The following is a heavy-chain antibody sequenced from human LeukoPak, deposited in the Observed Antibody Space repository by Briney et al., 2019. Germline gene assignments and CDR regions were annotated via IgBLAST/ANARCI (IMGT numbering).Heavy chain of an antibody. D-gene: IGHD3-3*01. CDR3: ARREWLTYWYFDL. V-gene: IGHV5-51*01. CDR1: GYSLTTYW. Sequence: GESLKISCKGSGYSLTTYWIGWVRQMPGKGLEWMGIIYPGDSDTRYSPSFQGQVTISVDKSISTAYLQWSSLKASDTAMYYCARREWLTYWYFDLWGRGTLVTVSS. CDR2: IYPGDSDT. J-gene: IGHJ2*01.